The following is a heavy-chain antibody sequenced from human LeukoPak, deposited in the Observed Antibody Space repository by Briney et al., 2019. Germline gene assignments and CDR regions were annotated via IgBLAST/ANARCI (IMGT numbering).Heavy chain of an antibody. J-gene: IGHJ4*02. CDR3: AKDRRGPAAGTWYFES. Sequence: GGSLRLSCAASGFTFSSNAMGWVRQAPGKGLEWVSAITASAASTYYADSVKGQFTISRDNSKNTLYLQMNSLRAEDTAIYYCAKDRRGPAAGTWYFESWGQGNLVTVSS. CDR2: ITASAAST. V-gene: IGHV3-23*01. D-gene: IGHD6-13*01. CDR1: GFTFSSNA.